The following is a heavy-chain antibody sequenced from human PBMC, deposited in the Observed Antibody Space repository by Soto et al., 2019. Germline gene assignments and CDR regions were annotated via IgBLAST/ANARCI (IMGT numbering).Heavy chain of an antibody. CDR1: GGSISSYY. Sequence: SETLSLTCTVSGGSISSYYWSWVRQPPGKGLEWIGYIYYSGSTNYNPSLKSRVTISVDTSKNQFSLKLSSVTAADTAVYYCARVQGLWFGEFYFDYWGQGTLVTVSS. V-gene: IGHV4-59*01. D-gene: IGHD3-10*01. CDR3: ARVQGLWFGEFYFDY. CDR2: IYYSGST. J-gene: IGHJ4*02.